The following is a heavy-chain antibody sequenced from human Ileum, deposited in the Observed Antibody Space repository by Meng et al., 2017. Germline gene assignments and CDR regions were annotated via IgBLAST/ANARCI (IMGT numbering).Heavy chain of an antibody. Sequence: QFQLVQSRAEANKPGASVKVSCKASGYTFINNALHWMRQAPGQSLEWVGWINAGIGDTKYSQNLQGRVTITRDTSASTTYMELRSLKSEDTATYYCARDRGATYSFDYWGQGTLVTVSS. CDR1: GYTFINNA. V-gene: IGHV1-3*01. J-gene: IGHJ4*02. CDR2: INAGIGDT. D-gene: IGHD1-26*01. CDR3: ARDRGATYSFDY.